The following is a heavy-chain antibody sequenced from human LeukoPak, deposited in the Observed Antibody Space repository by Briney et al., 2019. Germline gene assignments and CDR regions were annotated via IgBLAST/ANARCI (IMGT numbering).Heavy chain of an antibody. J-gene: IGHJ3*02. Sequence: GGSLRLSCAASGFTFSSYGMHWVRQAPGKGLEWVAVISYDGSNKYYADSVKGRFTISRDNSKNTLYLQMNSLRAEDTAVCYCAKDALLYCSGGSCPDAFDIWGQGTMVTVSS. D-gene: IGHD2-15*01. V-gene: IGHV3-30*18. CDR1: GFTFSSYG. CDR3: AKDALLYCSGGSCPDAFDI. CDR2: ISYDGSNK.